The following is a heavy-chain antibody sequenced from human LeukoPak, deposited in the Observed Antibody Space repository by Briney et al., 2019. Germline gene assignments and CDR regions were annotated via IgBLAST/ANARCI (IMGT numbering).Heavy chain of an antibody. CDR1: GYTFSDYS. V-gene: IGHV1-2*02. CDR2: MNPNSGGT. D-gene: IGHD2-2*02. J-gene: IGHJ6*02. CDR3: ARRDCRSTSCYNANYGLDV. Sequence: ASVKVSCKASGYTFSDYSLHWVRQAPGQGLEWMGWMNPNSGGTNYARKFQGRVTMTRDTSISTAYMELSRLRSDDTAMYYCARRDCRSTSCYNANYGLDVWGQGTTVTVSS.